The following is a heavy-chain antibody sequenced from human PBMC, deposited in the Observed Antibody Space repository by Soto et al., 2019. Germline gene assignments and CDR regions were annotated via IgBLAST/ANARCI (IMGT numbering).Heavy chain of an antibody. CDR3: ARDLTAGGSGSYFDMYYFDY. Sequence: ASVKVSCKASGGTFSSYTISWVRQAPGQGLEWMGRIIPILGIANYAQKFQGRVTITADKSTSTAYMELSSLRSEDTAVYYCARDLTAGGSGSYFDMYYFDYWGQGTLVTVSS. V-gene: IGHV1-69*02. D-gene: IGHD3-10*01. CDR1: GGTFSSYT. CDR2: IIPILGIA. J-gene: IGHJ4*02.